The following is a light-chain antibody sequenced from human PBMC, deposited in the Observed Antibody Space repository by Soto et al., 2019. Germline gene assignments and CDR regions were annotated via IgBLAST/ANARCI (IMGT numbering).Light chain of an antibody. CDR3: SSYAGSSNV. J-gene: IGLJ1*01. V-gene: IGLV1-40*01. CDR1: YSNIGADYE. Sequence: QSVLTQPPSVSGAPGQRVTISCSGSYSNIGADYEVHWYQQVPGTAPKLLVSGHNNRPSGVPDRFFGSKSGTSASLTIIGLQAEDEADYYCSSYAGSSNVFGTGTKVTVL. CDR2: GHN.